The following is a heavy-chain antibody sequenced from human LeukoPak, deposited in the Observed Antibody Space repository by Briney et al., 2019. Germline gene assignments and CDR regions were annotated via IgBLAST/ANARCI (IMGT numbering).Heavy chain of an antibody. CDR2: INRDGKST. V-gene: IGHV3-74*01. CDR1: GFTFSSYW. Sequence: GGSLRLSCAAFGFTFSSYWIHWVRQAPGKGPVWVSRINRDGKSTTYADPVERRFSIPRDSDKNAVYLQMNSLRAEDTAVYYCVRGGGADRPYGLDVWGQGTTVTVSS. D-gene: IGHD6-6*01. J-gene: IGHJ6*02. CDR3: VRGGGADRPYGLDV.